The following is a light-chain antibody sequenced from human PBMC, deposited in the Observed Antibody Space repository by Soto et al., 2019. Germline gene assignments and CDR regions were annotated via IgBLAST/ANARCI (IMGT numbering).Light chain of an antibody. CDR2: EAS. Sequence: IVLTQSPSTLSLSPGERATLSCRASQGVGSDLVWYQQKFGQSPRLLISEASNRATDIPARFSGSGSGTDFTLTISGLEPEDSAVYHCQQRRDWPLTFGGGTRVEIK. CDR3: QQRRDWPLT. CDR1: QGVGSD. V-gene: IGKV3-11*01. J-gene: IGKJ4*01.